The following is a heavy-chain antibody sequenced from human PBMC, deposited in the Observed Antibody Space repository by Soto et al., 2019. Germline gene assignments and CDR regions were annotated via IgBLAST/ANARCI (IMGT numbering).Heavy chain of an antibody. J-gene: IGHJ4*02. CDR1: GYTFTSYG. CDR3: ARYTGYCSGGSCYSPIYFDY. V-gene: IGHV1-18*01. Sequence: QVQLVQSGAEVKKPGASVKVSCKASGYTFTSYGINWVRQAPGQGLEWMGWISAYNGNTNYAQKLQGRVTMTTDTSTSTAYMELRSLRSDDTAVYYCARYTGYCSGGSCYSPIYFDYWGQGTLVTVSS. D-gene: IGHD2-15*01. CDR2: ISAYNGNT.